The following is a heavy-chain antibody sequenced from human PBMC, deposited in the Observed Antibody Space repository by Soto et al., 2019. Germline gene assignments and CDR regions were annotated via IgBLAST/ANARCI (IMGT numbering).Heavy chain of an antibody. CDR2: MSGSSSTT. J-gene: IGHJ4*02. D-gene: IGHD1-7*01. Sequence: PXGSLRLSGATSGLTFSNYAMSWVRQAPGGGLEWVPSMSGSSSTTYYADSVRGRFTISRDRSKNTLYLQMSSLRAEDTALYYCAKNQERELPRVIDFWGQGTLVTVSS. V-gene: IGHV3-23*01. CDR1: GLTFSNYA. CDR3: AKNQERELPRVIDF.